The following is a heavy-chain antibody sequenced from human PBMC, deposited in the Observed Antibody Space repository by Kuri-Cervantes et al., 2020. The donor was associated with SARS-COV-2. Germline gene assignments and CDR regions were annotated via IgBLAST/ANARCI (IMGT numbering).Heavy chain of an antibody. Sequence: GSLRLSCAASGFTFSSYAMSWVRQAPGKGLEWIGSIYYSGSTYYNPSLQSRVTISVDTSKNQFSLKLSSVTAADTAVYYCSRHLLRTCQVGLPDWGQGTLVTVSS. CDR1: GFTFSSYA. CDR2: IYYSGST. D-gene: IGHD3-16*01. V-gene: IGHV4-39*01. CDR3: SRHLLRTCQVGLPD. J-gene: IGHJ4*02.